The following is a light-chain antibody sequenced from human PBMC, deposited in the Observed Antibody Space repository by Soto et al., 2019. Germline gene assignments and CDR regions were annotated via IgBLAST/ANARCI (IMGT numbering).Light chain of an antibody. J-gene: IGLJ1*01. CDR2: DVN. CDR1: ASDVGGHNY. V-gene: IGLV2-11*01. CDR3: CSYAGSNTYV. Sequence: QSVLTQPRSVSGSPGQSVTISCTGTASDVGGHNYVSWYQQHPGKAPKVMVYDVNKRPSGVPDRFSGSKSGNTASLTISGLQAEDEADYHCCSYAGSNTYVFGTGTKLTVL.